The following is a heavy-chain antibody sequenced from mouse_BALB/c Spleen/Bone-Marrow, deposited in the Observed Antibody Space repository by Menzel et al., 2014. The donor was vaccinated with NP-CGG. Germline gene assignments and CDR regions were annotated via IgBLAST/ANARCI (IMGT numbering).Heavy chain of an antibody. V-gene: IGHV1-55*01. CDR3: ATGET. Sequence: VKLMESGAELVKPGTSVKMSCKASGYTFTSYWMHWMKQRSGQGLEWIGDIYPGSDSINYNEKFKRKATLTVDTSSSTAYMQLSSLTSEDSAVYYCATGETWGQGTTLTVSS. CDR1: GYTFTSYW. CDR2: IYPGSDSI. J-gene: IGHJ2*01.